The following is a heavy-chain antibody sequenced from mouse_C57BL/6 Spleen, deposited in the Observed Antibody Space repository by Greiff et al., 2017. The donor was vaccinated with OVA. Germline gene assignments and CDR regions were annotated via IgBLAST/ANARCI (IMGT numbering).Heavy chain of an antibody. V-gene: IGHV5-17*01. J-gene: IGHJ3*01. Sequence: EVQRVESGGGLVKPGGSLKLSCAASGFTFSDYGMHWVRQAPEKGLEWVAYISSGSSTIYYADTVKGRFTISRDNAKNTLFLQMTSLRSEDTAMYYCARPFYYYGSSSFAYWGQGTLVTVSA. D-gene: IGHD1-1*01. CDR3: ARPFYYYGSSSFAY. CDR2: ISSGSSTI. CDR1: GFTFSDYG.